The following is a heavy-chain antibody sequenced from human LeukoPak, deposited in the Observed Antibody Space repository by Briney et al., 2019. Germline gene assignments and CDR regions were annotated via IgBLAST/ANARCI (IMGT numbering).Heavy chain of an antibody. CDR1: GYTFTSYD. CDR2: MNPNSGNT. Sequence: GASVKVSCKASGYTFTSYDINWVRQATGQGLEWMGWMNPNSGNTGYAQKFQGRVTMTRNTSISTAYMELSSLRSEDTAVYYCARSRIAAAEDWSDPWGQGTLVTVSS. CDR3: ARSRIAAAEDWSDP. V-gene: IGHV1-8*01. D-gene: IGHD6-13*01. J-gene: IGHJ5*02.